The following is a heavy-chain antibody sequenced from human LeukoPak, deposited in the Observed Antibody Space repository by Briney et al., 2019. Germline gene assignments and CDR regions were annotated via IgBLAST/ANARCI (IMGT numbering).Heavy chain of an antibody. CDR3: AGPPPLVGATGEFDY. V-gene: IGHV3-30-3*01. CDR2: ISYDGSNK. J-gene: IGHJ4*02. D-gene: IGHD1-26*01. CDR1: GFTFSSYA. Sequence: GGSLRLSCAASGFTFSSYAMHWVRQAPGKGLEWVAVISYDGSNKYYADSVKGRFTISRDNSKNTLYLQMNSLRAEDTAVYYCAGPPPLVGATGEFDYWGQGPLVTVPS.